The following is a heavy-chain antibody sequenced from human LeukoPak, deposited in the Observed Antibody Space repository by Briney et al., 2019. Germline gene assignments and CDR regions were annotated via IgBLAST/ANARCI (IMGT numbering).Heavy chain of an antibody. CDR2: IYYSGST. D-gene: IGHD4-23*01. CDR3: ARDGDDYGGNHRRWYPNWFDP. V-gene: IGHV4-59*01. J-gene: IGHJ5*02. CDR1: GGSISSYY. Sequence: SETLSLTCTVSGGSISSYYWSWIRQPPGKGLEWIGYIYYSGSTNYNPSLKSRVTISVDTSKNQFSLKLSSVTAADTAVYYCARDGDDYGGNHRRWYPNWFDPWGQGTLVTVSS.